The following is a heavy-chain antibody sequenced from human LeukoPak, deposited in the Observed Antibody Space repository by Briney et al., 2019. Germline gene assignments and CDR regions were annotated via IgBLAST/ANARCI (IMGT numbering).Heavy chain of an antibody. J-gene: IGHJ4*02. CDR3: AKFHGDYDPSEYYFDY. CDR2: ISGSGGSR. D-gene: IGHD4-17*01. V-gene: IGHV3-23*01. CDR1: GFTFSSYA. Sequence: QPGGSLRLSCAASGFTFSSYAMSWVRQAPGKGLEWVSAISGSGGSRYYADSVKGRFTISRDNSKNTLYLQMNSLRAEDTAVYYCAKFHGDYDPSEYYFDYWGQGTLVTVSS.